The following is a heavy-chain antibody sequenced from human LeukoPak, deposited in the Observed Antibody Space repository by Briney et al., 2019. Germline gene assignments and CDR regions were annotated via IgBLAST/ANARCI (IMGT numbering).Heavy chain of an antibody. CDR1: GGSISSGGYS. CDR3: AFTVAGTTGGGIDWFDP. V-gene: IGHV4-30-2*01. J-gene: IGHJ5*02. Sequence: PSETLSLACAVSGGSISSGGYSWSWIRQPPGKGLEWIGYIYHSGSTYYNPSLKSRVTISVDRSKDQFSLKLSSVTAADTAVYYCAFTVAGTTGGGIDWFDPWGQGTLVTVSS. D-gene: IGHD6-19*01. CDR2: IYHSGST.